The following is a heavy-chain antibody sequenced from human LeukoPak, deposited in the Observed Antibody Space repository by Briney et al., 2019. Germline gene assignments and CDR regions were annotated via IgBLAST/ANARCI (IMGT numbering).Heavy chain of an antibody. Sequence: PSETLSLTCTVSGGSISSGSYYWSRIRQPAGKGLEWIGRIYTSGSTNYNPSLKSRVTISVDTSKNQFSLKLSSVTAADTAVYYCARVPGTAMVEGWFDPWGQGTLVTVSS. CDR3: ARVPGTAMVEGWFDP. CDR2: IYTSGST. V-gene: IGHV4-61*02. D-gene: IGHD5-18*01. J-gene: IGHJ5*02. CDR1: GGSISSGSYY.